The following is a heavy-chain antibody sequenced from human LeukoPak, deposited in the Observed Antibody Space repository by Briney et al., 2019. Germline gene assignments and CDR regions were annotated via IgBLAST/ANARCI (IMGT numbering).Heavy chain of an antibody. CDR2: AYGDGSSQ. V-gene: IGHV3-33*01. D-gene: IGHD4-11*01. CDR1: GFTFSSYG. Sequence: GGSLRLSCEASGFTFSSYGMHWVRQAPGKGLEWVAVAYGDGSSQYYADSVKGRFSISKDISKNTLSLQMNSLRAEDTAVYSCATGGNFYYSHWGQGTLVTVSS. J-gene: IGHJ1*01. CDR3: ATGGNFYYSH.